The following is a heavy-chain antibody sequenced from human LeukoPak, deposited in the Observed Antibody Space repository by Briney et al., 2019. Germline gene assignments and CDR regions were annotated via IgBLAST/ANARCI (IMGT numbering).Heavy chain of an antibody. V-gene: IGHV4-59*12. CDR2: IYYSGST. CDR3: AKDAVADNYYYSYMDV. Sequence: PSETLSLTCTVSGGSINSYYWSWIRQPPGKGLEWIGYIYYSGSTNYNPSLKSRVTISVDTSKNQFSLKLNSVTAADTAVYYCAKDAVADNYYYSYMDVWGKGTTVTVSS. CDR1: GGSINSYY. J-gene: IGHJ6*03. D-gene: IGHD6-19*01.